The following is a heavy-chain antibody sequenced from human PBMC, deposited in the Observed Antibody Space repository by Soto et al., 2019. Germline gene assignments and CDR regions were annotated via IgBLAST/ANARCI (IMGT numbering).Heavy chain of an antibody. CDR3: ARSRSGYEIDY. V-gene: IGHV4-31*03. Sequence: ESGPGLVKPSETLSLICTVSGGSITSGGYFWSWLRQRPGKGLEWIGYLYYTGASSYNPSLKTRLTTSVDASKSQFSLNLSSVTAADTAVYYCARSRSGYEIDYWGQGTLVTVSS. D-gene: IGHD5-12*01. J-gene: IGHJ4*02. CDR1: GGSITSGGYF. CDR2: LYYTGAS.